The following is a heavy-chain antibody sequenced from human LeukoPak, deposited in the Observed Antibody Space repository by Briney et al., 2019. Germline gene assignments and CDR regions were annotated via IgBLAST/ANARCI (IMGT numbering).Heavy chain of an antibody. CDR1: GGSISSYY. J-gene: IGHJ4*02. V-gene: IGHV4-4*09. D-gene: IGHD5-12*01. CDR3: ASSVASIGWYSFDY. CDR2: IYTSGST. Sequence: SETLSLTCTVSGGSISSYYWSWIRQPPGKGLEGMGYIYTSGSTNYNPSLKSRVTLSVDTSKNQFSLKLSSVTAADTAVYYCASSVASIGWYSFDYWGPGTMVTVSS.